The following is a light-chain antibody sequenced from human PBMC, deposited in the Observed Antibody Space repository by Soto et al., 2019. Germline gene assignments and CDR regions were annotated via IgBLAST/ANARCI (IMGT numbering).Light chain of an antibody. Sequence: QSVLTQPPSASGTPGQRVTMSCSGSSSNIGSNTVNWYQQLPGTAPKLLIYSNNKRPSGVPDRFSGSKSDTSASLAISGLQSEDEAHYYCAAWDDSLNGYVFGTGTKVTVL. CDR1: SSNIGSNT. CDR2: SNN. V-gene: IGLV1-44*01. CDR3: AAWDDSLNGYV. J-gene: IGLJ1*01.